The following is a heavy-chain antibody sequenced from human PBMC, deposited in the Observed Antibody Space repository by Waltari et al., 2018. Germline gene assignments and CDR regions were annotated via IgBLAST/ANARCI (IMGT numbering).Heavy chain of an antibody. CDR1: GHPFFNYE. D-gene: IGHD1-26*01. CDR3: ARGIVGATG. V-gene: IGHV3-48*03. J-gene: IGHJ4*02. CDR2: IDKSGSRT. Sequence: QLWASRGDLVQTGGSWRFGWETYGHPFFNYELNWVRQAPGRGLEWIAYIDKSGSRTFYSDSVRGRFTISRDDAKNSVYLQMNNLRVDDSALYYCARGIVGATGWGQGTLVTVSS.